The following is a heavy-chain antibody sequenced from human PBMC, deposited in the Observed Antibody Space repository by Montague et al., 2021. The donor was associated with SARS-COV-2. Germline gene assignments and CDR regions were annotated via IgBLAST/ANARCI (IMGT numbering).Heavy chain of an antibody. CDR2: LLLAKKN. V-gene: IGHV4-61*10. CDR3: ARWSSDYNQKFDF. D-gene: IGHD3-3*01. J-gene: IGHJ4*02. CDR1: GVVELRRR. Sequence: SETLSLTCTVSGVVELRRRSEEHTSELQSRFECVCRLLLAKKNNYNPSLKSRVTISVDTSNNQFSLKLTSVTAADTAVYYCARWSSDYNQKFDFWGQGTLVTVSS.